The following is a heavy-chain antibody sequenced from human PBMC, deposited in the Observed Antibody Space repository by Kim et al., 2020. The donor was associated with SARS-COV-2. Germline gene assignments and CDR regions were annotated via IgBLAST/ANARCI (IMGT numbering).Heavy chain of an antibody. CDR3: ARADSSGYFPFGTLGY. CDR2: ISSSSSNT. Sequence: GGSLRLSCAASGFTFSDYYMSWIRQAPGKGLEWVSYISSSSSNTNYADSVKGRFTISRDNAKNSLYLQRNSLRAEDTAVYYCARADSSGYFPFGTLGYWGQGNLVTVS. D-gene: IGHD3-22*01. CDR1: GFTFSDYY. V-gene: IGHV3-11*05. J-gene: IGHJ4*02.